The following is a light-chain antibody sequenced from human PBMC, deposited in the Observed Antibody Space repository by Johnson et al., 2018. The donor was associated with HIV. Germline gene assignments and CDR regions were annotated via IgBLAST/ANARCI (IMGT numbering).Light chain of an antibody. Sequence: QSVLTQPPSVSAAPGQKVTISCSGSSSNIGNNDVSWYQQLPGTAPKLLIYENKARPSGIPDRFSGSKSATSATLAITGLQTGDEADYYCGTWDSSLYVFVFGSGTKVTVL. J-gene: IGLJ1*01. CDR3: GTWDSSLYVFV. CDR2: ENK. V-gene: IGLV1-51*01. CDR1: SSNIGNND.